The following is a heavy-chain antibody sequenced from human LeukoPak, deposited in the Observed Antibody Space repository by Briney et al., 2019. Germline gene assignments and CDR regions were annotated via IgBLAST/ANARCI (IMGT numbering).Heavy chain of an antibody. CDR2: IYYSGST. J-gene: IGHJ4*02. CDR1: GGSISSGGYY. Sequence: SETLSPTCTVSGGSISSGGYYWSWIRQHPGKGLEWIGYIYYSGSTYYNPSLKSRVTISVDTSKNQFSLKLSSVTAADTAVYYCARQRGSRYYYDSSGAGGYFDYWGQGTLVTVSS. D-gene: IGHD3-22*01. CDR3: ARQRGSRYYYDSSGAGGYFDY. V-gene: IGHV4-31*03.